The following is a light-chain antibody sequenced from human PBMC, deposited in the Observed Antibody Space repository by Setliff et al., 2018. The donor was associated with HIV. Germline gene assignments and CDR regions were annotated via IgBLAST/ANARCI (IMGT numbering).Light chain of an antibody. Sequence: QSALTQPASVSGSPGQSITISRTGTSSDIGGYNYVSWYQQHPGKAPKLVISEVSNRPSGLSNRFSGSKSGDTASLTISGLQTEDEADYYCSSYTATSTLYVFGTGTKVTVL. CDR3: SSYTATSTLYV. CDR1: SSDIGGYNY. J-gene: IGLJ1*01. CDR2: EVS. V-gene: IGLV2-14*01.